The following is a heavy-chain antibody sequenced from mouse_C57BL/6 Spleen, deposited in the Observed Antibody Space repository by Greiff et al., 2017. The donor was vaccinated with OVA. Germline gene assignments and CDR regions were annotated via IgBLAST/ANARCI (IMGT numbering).Heavy chain of an antibody. J-gene: IGHJ1*03. CDR3: APCYYYGSSLWYFDV. Sequence: EVQLQQSGAELVKPGASVKLSCTASGFNIKDYYMHWVKQRTEQGLEWIGRIDPEDGETKYAPKFPGKATITADTSSNTAYLQLSSLTSEDAAVYYCAPCYYYGSSLWYFDVWGTGTTVTVSS. CDR2: IDPEDGET. CDR1: GFNIKDYY. D-gene: IGHD1-1*01. V-gene: IGHV14-2*01.